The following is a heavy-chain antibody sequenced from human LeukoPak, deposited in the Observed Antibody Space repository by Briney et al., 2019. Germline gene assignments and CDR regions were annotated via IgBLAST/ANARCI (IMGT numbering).Heavy chain of an antibody. Sequence: LRLSCAASGFTFSSYAMSWVRQAPGKGLEWIGYIYYSGSTYYNPSLKSRVTISVDTSKNQFSLKLSSVTAADTAVYYCARGLRGSTLYYFDYWGQGTLVTVSS. CDR3: ARGLRGSTLYYFDY. J-gene: IGHJ4*02. V-gene: IGHV4-31*02. CDR2: IYYSGST. D-gene: IGHD3-16*01. CDR1: GFTFSSYA.